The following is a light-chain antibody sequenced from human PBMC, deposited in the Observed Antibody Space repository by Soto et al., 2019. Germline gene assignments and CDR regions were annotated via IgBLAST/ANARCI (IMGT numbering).Light chain of an antibody. CDR2: AVS. V-gene: IGKV1-39*01. J-gene: IGKJ1*01. CDR1: QSIARY. Sequence: DIQMTQSPSSLSASVGDSVTITCRASQSIARYLSWYQQKPGKAPNLVIYAVSTLQSGVPSRFSGSGSGTYFTLTISSLQPEDFATYSCQQSYSTPWTFGQGTKVEIE. CDR3: QQSYSTPWT.